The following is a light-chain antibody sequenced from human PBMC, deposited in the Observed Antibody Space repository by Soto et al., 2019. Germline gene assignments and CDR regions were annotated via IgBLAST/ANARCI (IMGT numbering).Light chain of an antibody. J-gene: IGKJ1*01. CDR2: VAS. CDR1: QSVNNN. Sequence: TLMTQSPATLSVSPGERATLSCRASQSVNNNLAWYQQKLGQAPRVLIYVASTRSTGIPARFTGSGSGTEFILTFANLQSEACAVYYCQEYNTWPWTFGQGTKVEFK. CDR3: QEYNTWPWT. V-gene: IGKV3-15*01.